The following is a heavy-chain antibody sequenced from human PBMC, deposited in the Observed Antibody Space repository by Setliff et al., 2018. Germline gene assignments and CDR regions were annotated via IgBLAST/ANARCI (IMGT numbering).Heavy chain of an antibody. D-gene: IGHD3-22*01. Sequence: PGGSLRLSCVASGITFKNAWMTWVRQAPGKGLQWVGRVKSSGEDVATDLAGPVKGRFTMSRDDLRNTIYLQMNSLRADDTAVYYCARINFYVSSGYYYAPELWGQGTTVTVSS. CDR2: VKSSGEDVAT. V-gene: IGHV3-15*01. J-gene: IGHJ4*02. CDR1: GITFKNAW. CDR3: ARINFYVSSGYYYAPEL.